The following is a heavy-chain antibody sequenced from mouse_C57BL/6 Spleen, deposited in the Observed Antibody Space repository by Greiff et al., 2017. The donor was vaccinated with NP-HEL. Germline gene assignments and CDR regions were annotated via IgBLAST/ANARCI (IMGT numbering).Heavy chain of an antibody. V-gene: IGHV1-69*01. D-gene: IGHD2-12*01. J-gene: IGHJ2*01. CDR3: ASTREYYFDY. Sequence: QVQLQQPGAELVMPGASVKLSCKASGYTFTSYWMHWVKQRPGPGLEWIGEIDPSDSYTNYNQKFKGKSTLTVDKSSSTAYMQLSSLTSEDSAVYYCASTREYYFDYWGQGTTLTVSS. CDR2: IDPSDSYT. CDR1: GYTFTSYW.